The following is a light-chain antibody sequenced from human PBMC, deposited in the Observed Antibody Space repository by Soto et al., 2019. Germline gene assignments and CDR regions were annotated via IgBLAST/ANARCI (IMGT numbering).Light chain of an antibody. CDR1: QDSNIY. J-gene: IGKJ4*01. CDR3: QQYENLPLT. Sequence: DIQMTQSPSSLSASVGDRVTITCQASQDSNIYLNWYQQKPGKAPKLLINDASNLETGVPSRFSGSGSGTDFTLTITSLQAEDIATYYCQQYENLPLTFGGGTKVEIK. CDR2: DAS. V-gene: IGKV1-33*01.